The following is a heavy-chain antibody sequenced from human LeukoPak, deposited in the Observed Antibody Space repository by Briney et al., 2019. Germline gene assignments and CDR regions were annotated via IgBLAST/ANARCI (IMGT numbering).Heavy chain of an antibody. D-gene: IGHD4-17*01. V-gene: IGHV3-21*01. CDR3: ARDRGWATVTDWFDP. CDR2: ISSSSSYI. CDR1: GFTFSNAW. J-gene: IGHJ5*02. Sequence: GGSLGLSCAGFGFTFSNAWMSWVRQAPGKGLEWVSSISSSSSYIYYADSVKGRFTISRDNAKNSLYLQMNSLRAEDTAVYYCARDRGWATVTDWFDPWGQGTLVTVSS.